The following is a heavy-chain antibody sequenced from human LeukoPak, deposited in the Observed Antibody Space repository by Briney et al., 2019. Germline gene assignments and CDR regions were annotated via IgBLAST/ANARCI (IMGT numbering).Heavy chain of an antibody. CDR1: SGSISSSGYF. J-gene: IGHJ4*02. D-gene: IGHD3-22*01. Sequence: PSETLSLTCTVSSGSISSSGYFWGWIRLPPGKGLEWIGTISHRGLLYYNPSLKSRVTISVDTSRNQFSLRLTSVTAADTGVYYCATAPNHYDSSGFDRWGLGTLVSVSS. CDR3: ATAPNHYDSSGFDR. CDR2: ISHRGLL. V-gene: IGHV4-39*01.